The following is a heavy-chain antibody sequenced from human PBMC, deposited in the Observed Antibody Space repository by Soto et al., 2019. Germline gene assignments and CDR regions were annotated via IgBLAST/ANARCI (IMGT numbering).Heavy chain of an antibody. Sequence: GESLKISCKGSGYSFTSYWIGWVRQMPGKGLEWMGIIYPGDSDTRYSPSFQGQVTISADKSISTAYLQWSSLKASDTAMYYCAMTGSLTVTTKYYYYGMDVWGQGTTVTVSS. CDR3: AMTGSLTVTTKYYYYGMDV. CDR1: GYSFTSYW. CDR2: IYPGDSDT. V-gene: IGHV5-51*01. J-gene: IGHJ6*02. D-gene: IGHD4-17*01.